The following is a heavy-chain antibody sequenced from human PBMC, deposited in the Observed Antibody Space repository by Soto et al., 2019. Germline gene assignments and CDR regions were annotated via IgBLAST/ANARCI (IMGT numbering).Heavy chain of an antibody. CDR2: ISYDGSNK. CDR1: GSTFSSYG. Sequence: GGSLRLSCAASGSTFSSYGMHWVRQAPGKGLEWVAVISYDGSNKYYADSVKGRFTISRDNSKNTLYLQMNSLRAEDTAVYYCAKDLLLWFGELLYPDYWGQGTLVTVSS. CDR3: AKDLLLWFGELLYPDY. D-gene: IGHD3-10*01. J-gene: IGHJ4*02. V-gene: IGHV3-30*18.